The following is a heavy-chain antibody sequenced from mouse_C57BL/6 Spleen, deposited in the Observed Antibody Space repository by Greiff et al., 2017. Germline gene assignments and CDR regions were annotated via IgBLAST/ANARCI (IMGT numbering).Heavy chain of an antibody. J-gene: IGHJ2*01. CDR2: IDPENGDT. V-gene: IGHV14-4*01. Sequence: VQLQQSGAELVRPGASVKLSCTASGFNIKDDYMHWVKQRPEQGLEWIGWIDPENGDTEYASKFQGKATITADTASTTAYLQLSSLTSEDAAVYYCTTTVVAGYFDDWGQGTTLTVST. D-gene: IGHD1-1*01. CDR1: GFNIKDDY. CDR3: TTTVVAGYFDD.